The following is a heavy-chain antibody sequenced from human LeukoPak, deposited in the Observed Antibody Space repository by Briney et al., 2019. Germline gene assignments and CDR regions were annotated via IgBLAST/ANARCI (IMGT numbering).Heavy chain of an antibody. D-gene: IGHD4-17*01. V-gene: IGHV3-48*01. CDR3: ARRTVTRDWYFDL. CDR2: ISSSSSTI. J-gene: IGHJ2*01. Sequence: TGGSLRLSCAASGFTFSSYSMTWVRQAPGKGLEWVSYISSSSSTIYYADSVKGRFTISRDNAKNSLYLQMNSLRAEDTAVYYCARRTVTRDWYFDLWGRGTLVTVSS. CDR1: GFTFSSYS.